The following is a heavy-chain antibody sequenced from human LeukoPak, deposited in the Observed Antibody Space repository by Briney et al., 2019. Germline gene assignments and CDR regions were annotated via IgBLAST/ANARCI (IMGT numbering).Heavy chain of an antibody. CDR3: AGSPPYYYYYYYMDV. CDR1: GFTFSSYA. D-gene: IGHD1-26*01. Sequence: PGGSLRLSCAASGFTFSSYAMSWVRQAPGKGLEWVSAISGSGGSTYYADSVKGRFTISRDNSKNTLYLQMNSLRAEDTAVYYCAGSPPYYYYYYYMDVWGKGTTVTVSS. J-gene: IGHJ6*03. V-gene: IGHV3-23*01. CDR2: ISGSGGST.